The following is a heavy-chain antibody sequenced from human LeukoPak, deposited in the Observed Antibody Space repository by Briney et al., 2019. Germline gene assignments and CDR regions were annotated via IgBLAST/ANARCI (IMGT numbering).Heavy chain of an antibody. J-gene: IGHJ4*02. CDR1: GFTFSSYA. Sequence: GGSLRLSCAASGFTFSSYAMHWVRQAPGKGLEWVSAISGSGGSTYYADSVKGRFTISRDNSKNTLYLQMNSLRAEDTAVYYCALNKYGDYEEYYFDYWGQGTLVTVSS. D-gene: IGHD4-17*01. V-gene: IGHV3-23*01. CDR2: ISGSGGST. CDR3: ALNKYGDYEEYYFDY.